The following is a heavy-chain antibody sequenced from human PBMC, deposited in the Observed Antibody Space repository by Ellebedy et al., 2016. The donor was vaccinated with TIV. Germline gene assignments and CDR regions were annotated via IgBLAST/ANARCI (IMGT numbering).Heavy chain of an antibody. CDR1: GYTFTGYY. Sequence: ASVKVSXKASGYTFTGYYMHWVRQAPGQGLEWMGWINPNSGGTNYAQKFQGRVTMTRDTSISTAYMELSRLRSDDTAVYYCARDLTKVYPSLGYWGQGTLVTVSS. CDR2: INPNSGGT. V-gene: IGHV1-2*02. J-gene: IGHJ4*02. CDR3: ARDLTKVYPSLGY. D-gene: IGHD3-3*01.